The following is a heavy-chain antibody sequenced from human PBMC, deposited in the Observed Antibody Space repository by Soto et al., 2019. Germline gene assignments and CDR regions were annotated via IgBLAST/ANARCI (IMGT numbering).Heavy chain of an antibody. V-gene: IGHV3-23*01. J-gene: IGHJ4*02. D-gene: IGHD2-15*01. Sequence: EVQLLESGGGLVQPGGSLRLSCAASGFTLGTYVMTWVRQAPGKGLEWVSAISGSGGSTNYADTVKGRFTISRDNTKNTLYLQMNNLRVEDTTVYYCAKDRKGSYCSGGTCYSFDYWGQGTLVTVPS. CDR2: ISGSGGST. CDR3: AKDRKGSYCSGGTCYSFDY. CDR1: GFTLGTYV.